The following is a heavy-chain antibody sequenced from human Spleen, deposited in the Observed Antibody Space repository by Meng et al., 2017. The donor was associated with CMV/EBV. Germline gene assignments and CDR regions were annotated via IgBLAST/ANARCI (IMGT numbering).Heavy chain of an antibody. V-gene: IGHV3-30*04. CDR3: VRDQGGESIIAVLIERFGMDV. CDR2: ISYDGSNK. CDR1: GFTFNTYA. Sequence: GESLKISCAASGFTFNTYAMHWVRQAPGKGLEWVAVISYDGSNKYTADSVQGRLTISRDNSKNNLYLQMNSLTVEDTAVYYCVRDQGGESIIAVLIERFGMDVWGQGTTVTVSS. J-gene: IGHJ6*02. D-gene: IGHD3-22*01.